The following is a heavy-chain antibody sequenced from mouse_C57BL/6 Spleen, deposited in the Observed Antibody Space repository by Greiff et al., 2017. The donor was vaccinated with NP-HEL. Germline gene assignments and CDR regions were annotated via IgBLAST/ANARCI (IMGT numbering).Heavy chain of an antibody. V-gene: IGHV1-82*01. CDR1: GYSFSSSW. Sequence: VQLQQSGPELVKPGASVKISCKASGYSFSSSWMNWVKQRPGKGLEWIGRIYPGDGDTNYNGKFKGKATLTADKSSSTAYMQLSSLTSEDSAVYICARDEYRGTRGQGTTLTVSS. CDR3: ARDEYRGT. D-gene: IGHD5-1*01. J-gene: IGHJ2*01. CDR2: IYPGDGDT.